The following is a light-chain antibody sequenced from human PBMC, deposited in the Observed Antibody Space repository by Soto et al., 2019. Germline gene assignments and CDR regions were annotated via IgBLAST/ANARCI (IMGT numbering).Light chain of an antibody. CDR3: QSYDSSLSGYV. V-gene: IGLV1-40*01. CDR1: SSNIGAGYD. CDR2: GNS. Sequence: QAVVTQPPSVSGAPGQRVTISCTGSSSNIGAGYDVHWYQQLPGTAPKLLIYGNSNRPSGVPDRFSGSKSGTSASLAITGLQAEAEADYYCQSYDSSLSGYVFGTGTQLTVL. J-gene: IGLJ1*01.